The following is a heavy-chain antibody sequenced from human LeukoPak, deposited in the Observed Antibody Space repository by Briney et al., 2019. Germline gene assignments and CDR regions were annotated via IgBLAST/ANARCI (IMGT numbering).Heavy chain of an antibody. J-gene: IGHJ6*02. CDR3: ARGRAAAGYYYYGMDV. V-gene: IGHV3-7*05. Sequence: EGSLRLSCAASGFTFSSYWMSWVRQAPGKGLEWVANIKQDGSEKYYVDSVKGRFTISRDNAKNSLYLQMNSLRAEDTAVYYCARGRAAAGYYYYGMDVWGQGTTVTVSS. D-gene: IGHD6-13*01. CDR2: IKQDGSEK. CDR1: GFTFSSYW.